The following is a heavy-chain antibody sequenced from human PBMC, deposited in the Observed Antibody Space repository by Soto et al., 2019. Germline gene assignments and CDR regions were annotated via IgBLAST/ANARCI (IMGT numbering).Heavy chain of an antibody. V-gene: IGHV3-73*01. J-gene: IGHJ6*02. Sequence: PGGSLRLSCAASGFTFSGSAMHWVRQASGKGLEWVGRIRSKANSYATAYAASVKGRFTISRDDSKNTAYLQMNSLKTEDTAVYYCTTRRMGVNYDLYGMDVWGQGTTVPVYS. CDR3: TTRRMGVNYDLYGMDV. CDR1: GFTFSGSA. D-gene: IGHD3-3*01. CDR2: IRSKANSYAT.